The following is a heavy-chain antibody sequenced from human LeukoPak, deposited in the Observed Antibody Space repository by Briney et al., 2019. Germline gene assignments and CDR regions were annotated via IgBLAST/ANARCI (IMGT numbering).Heavy chain of an antibody. V-gene: IGHV4-4*07. Sequence: ETLSLTCTASGGSISSYYWSWIRQPAGKGLEWIGRIYTSGSTNYNPSLKSRVTMSVDTSKNQFSLKLSSVTAADTAVYYCAMVRGTSGIWFDPWGQGTLVTVSS. CDR1: GGSISSYY. J-gene: IGHJ5*02. CDR3: AMVRGTSGIWFDP. D-gene: IGHD3-10*01. CDR2: IYTSGST.